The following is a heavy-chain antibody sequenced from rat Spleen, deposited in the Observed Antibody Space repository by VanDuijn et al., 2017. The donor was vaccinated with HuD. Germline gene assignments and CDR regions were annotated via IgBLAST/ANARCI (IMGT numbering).Heavy chain of an antibody. V-gene: IGHV2-4*01. CDR2: IWTGGST. CDR3: ARDLPGYKGVMDA. Sequence: QVQLQESGPGLVQPAQTLSLTCTVSGFSLSSNGVSWVRQPPGKGLEWMGVIWTGGSTAYNSLLKSRLSISRDTSKSQVFLKMNSLQTEDTATYYGARDLPGYKGVMDAWGQGASVTVSS. D-gene: IGHD1-4*01. J-gene: IGHJ4*01. CDR1: GFSLSSNG.